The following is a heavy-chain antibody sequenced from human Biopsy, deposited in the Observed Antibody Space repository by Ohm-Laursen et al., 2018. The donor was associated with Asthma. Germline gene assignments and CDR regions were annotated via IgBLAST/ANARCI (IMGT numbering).Heavy chain of an antibody. CDR2: IYYSGRT. Sequence: SGTLSLTWIVSGDAMSTSGSYWGWIRQSPGKGLEWIGSIYYSGRTYYSPSLESRVTISADTSKNHFSLKVTSVTAADTAVYYCARAVSSSSYWYFDLWGRGDLVTVSS. CDR3: ARAVSSSSYWYFDL. CDR1: GDAMSTSGSY. J-gene: IGHJ2*01. D-gene: IGHD6-6*01. V-gene: IGHV4-39*02.